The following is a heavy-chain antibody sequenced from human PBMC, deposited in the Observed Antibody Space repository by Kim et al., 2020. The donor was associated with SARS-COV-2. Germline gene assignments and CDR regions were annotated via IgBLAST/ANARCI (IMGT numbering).Heavy chain of an antibody. J-gene: IGHJ4*02. V-gene: IGHV3-30*02. D-gene: IGHD3-3*01. CDR3: AKVGETYYDFWSTDY. Sequence: DSVKGRFTISRDNSKNTLYLQMNSRRAEDTAVYYCAKVGETYYDFWSTDYWGQGTLVTVSS.